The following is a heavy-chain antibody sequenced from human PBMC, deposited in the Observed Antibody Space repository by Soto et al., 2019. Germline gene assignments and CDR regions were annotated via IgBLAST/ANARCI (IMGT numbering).Heavy chain of an antibody. V-gene: IGHV4-31*03. Sequence: SETLSLACTFSVGSISSGDYYWSWIRQHPGKGLEWIGYIYYSGNTYYNPSLKSRVIISLDTSKNQFSLKLSSVIAADTAVYYCARGLSGAVNFDYWGQGTLVTVSS. CDR3: ARGLSGAVNFDY. CDR2: IYYSGNT. J-gene: IGHJ4*02. CDR1: VGSISSGDYY. D-gene: IGHD3-10*02.